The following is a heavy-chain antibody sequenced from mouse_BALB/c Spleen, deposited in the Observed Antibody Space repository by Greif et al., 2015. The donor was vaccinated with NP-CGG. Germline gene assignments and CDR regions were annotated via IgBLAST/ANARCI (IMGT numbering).Heavy chain of an antibody. CDR1: GYTFTSYW. Sequence: QVQLQQSGAELVRPGASVKLSCKASGYTFTSYWINWVKQRPGQGLEWIGNIYPSDSYTNYNQKFKDKATLTVDKSSSTAYMQLSSPTSEDSAVYYCTREGDGYYEATDYWGQGTSVTVSS. V-gene: IGHV1-69*02. D-gene: IGHD2-3*01. CDR2: IYPSDSYT. CDR3: TREGDGYYEATDY. J-gene: IGHJ4*01.